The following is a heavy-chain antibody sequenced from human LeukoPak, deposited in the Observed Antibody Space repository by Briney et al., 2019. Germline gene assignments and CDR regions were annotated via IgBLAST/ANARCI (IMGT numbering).Heavy chain of an antibody. CDR2: ISGSGGST. D-gene: IGHD3-10*01. CDR3: TKGTYYYGSGSYTPGYYFDY. J-gene: IGHJ4*02. Sequence: GGSLRLSCAASGFTFSSYAMSWVRQAPGKGLEWVSGISGSGGSTYYADSVKGRFTISRDNSKNTLYLQMNSLRAEDTAVYYRTKGTYYYGSGSYTPGYYFDYWGQGTLVTVSS. V-gene: IGHV3-23*01. CDR1: GFTFSSYA.